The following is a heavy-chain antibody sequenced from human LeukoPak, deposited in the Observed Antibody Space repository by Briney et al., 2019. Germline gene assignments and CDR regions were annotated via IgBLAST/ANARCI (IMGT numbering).Heavy chain of an antibody. J-gene: IGHJ4*02. Sequence: GASVKVSCKASGYTFTTYGISWVRQAPAQGLAWLGWISGYNGDTNYAQRLQGRVTMTTDTSTSTAYVELRSLRSDDTAVYYCARISFYTSGSYYFDYWGQGTLVTVSS. CDR1: GYTFTTYG. D-gene: IGHD6-19*01. CDR3: ARISFYTSGSYYFDY. CDR2: ISGYNGDT. V-gene: IGHV1-18*01.